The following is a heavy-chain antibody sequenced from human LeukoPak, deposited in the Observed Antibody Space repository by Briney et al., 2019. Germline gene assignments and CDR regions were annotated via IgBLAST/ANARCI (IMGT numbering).Heavy chain of an antibody. CDR3: ARDSLDTQPRQTAGDIFDY. CDR2: IWFDGGNG. V-gene: IGHV3-33*08. Sequence: GRSLRLSCAASGFTFSSYDMHWVRQAPGKGLEWVAVIWFDGGNGYYADPVKGRFTISRDNSKNTLYLQLNSLRAEDTAVYYCARDSLDTQPRQTAGDIFDYWGQGTLVTVSS. CDR1: GFTFSSYD. D-gene: IGHD6-13*01. J-gene: IGHJ4*02.